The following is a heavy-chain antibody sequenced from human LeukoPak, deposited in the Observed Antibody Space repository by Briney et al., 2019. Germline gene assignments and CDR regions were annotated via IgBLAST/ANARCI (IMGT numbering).Heavy chain of an antibody. CDR1: GGTFTSYG. D-gene: IGHD1-26*01. Sequence: SVKVSCKASGGTFTSYGINWVRQAPGLGLERMGRIIPIVGILNYAQRFQGRVTITADNSTNIAYMELSSLRSEDTAVYYCARGGSYYFYNGMDVWGQGTTVTVSS. CDR2: IIPIVGIL. CDR3: ARGGSYYFYNGMDV. V-gene: IGHV1-69*04. J-gene: IGHJ6*02.